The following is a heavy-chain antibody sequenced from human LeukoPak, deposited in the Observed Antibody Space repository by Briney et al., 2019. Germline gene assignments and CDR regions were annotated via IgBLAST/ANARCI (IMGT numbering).Heavy chain of an antibody. Sequence: KASETLSLTCTVSGGSISSSSYYWGWIRQPPGKGLEWIGSIYYSGSTYYNPSLKSRVTISVDTSKNQFSLKLSSVTAADTAVYYCARQVSYSSSWGYYYYMDVWGKGTTVTVSS. J-gene: IGHJ6*03. V-gene: IGHV4-39*01. CDR3: ARQVSYSSSWGYYYYMDV. CDR1: GGSISSSSYY. D-gene: IGHD6-13*01. CDR2: IYYSGST.